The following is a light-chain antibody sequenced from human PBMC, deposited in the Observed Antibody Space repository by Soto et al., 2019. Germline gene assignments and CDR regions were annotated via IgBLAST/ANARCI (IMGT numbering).Light chain of an antibody. CDR2: GAA. Sequence: EIVMTQSPATLSVSLGERVTLSCRASQSVFSSLAWYQQKPGQAPRLLIYGAATRPIGIPARFSGSGSGTEFTLTISSLQSEDFAVYYCQQYNNWPPWTFGQGTKVDIK. CDR1: QSVFSS. CDR3: QQYNNWPPWT. V-gene: IGKV3-15*01. J-gene: IGKJ1*01.